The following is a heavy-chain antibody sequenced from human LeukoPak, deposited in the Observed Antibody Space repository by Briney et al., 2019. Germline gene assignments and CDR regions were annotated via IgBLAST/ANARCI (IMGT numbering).Heavy chain of an antibody. CDR1: GFTFHNYA. J-gene: IGHJ4*02. V-gene: IGHV3-43*02. Sequence: GGSLRLPCAASGFTFHNYAIHWVRQAPGKGLEWVSLTSGDGITTYFADSVKGRFTISRDNSKSSLFLQMNSLRTEDTALYYCARDHVYGGADYWGQGTLVTVSS. CDR3: ARDHVYGGADY. CDR2: TSGDGITT. D-gene: IGHD5/OR15-5a*01.